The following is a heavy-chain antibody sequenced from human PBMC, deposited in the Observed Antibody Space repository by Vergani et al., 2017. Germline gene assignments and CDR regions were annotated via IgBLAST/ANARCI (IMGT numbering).Heavy chain of an antibody. CDR3: VRTRSGSCTGGNCYSGWFDP. Sequence: QVQLVQSGSEVKKPGASVKVSCRASGYTFTNYALNWVRQAPGQGLEWMGWINSNSGNPTYAQGFKGLFVFSLDSSVSTSYLQLNSLQPEDTAVYYCVRTRSGSCTGGNCYSGWFDPWGQGTLVTVSS. CDR1: GYTFTNYA. J-gene: IGHJ5*02. V-gene: IGHV7-4-1*02. CDR2: INSNSGNP. D-gene: IGHD2-15*01.